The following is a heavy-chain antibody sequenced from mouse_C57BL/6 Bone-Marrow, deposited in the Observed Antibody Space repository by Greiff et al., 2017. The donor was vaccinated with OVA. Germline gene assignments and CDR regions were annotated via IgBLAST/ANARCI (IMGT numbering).Heavy chain of an antibody. CDR2: IYPGDGDT. D-gene: IGHD1-1*01. V-gene: IGHV1-82*01. CDR3: ARFITTVVARDY. J-gene: IGHJ2*01. Sequence: VQLQQSGPELVKPGASVKISCKASGYAFSSSWMNWVKQRPGKGLEWIGRIYPGDGDTNYNGKFKGKATLTADKSSSTAYMQLSSLTSEDSAVYFCARFITTVVARDYWGQGTTLTVSS. CDR1: GYAFSSSW.